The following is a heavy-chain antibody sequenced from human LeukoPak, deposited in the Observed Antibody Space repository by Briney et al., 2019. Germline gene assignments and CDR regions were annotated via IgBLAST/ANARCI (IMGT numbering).Heavy chain of an antibody. J-gene: IGHJ6*03. D-gene: IGHD1-14*01. CDR1: GGTFSSYA. Sequence: SVKVCCKASGGTFSSYAISLVRHATGQGLEWMDGIIPIFATTNYAQEFQGRVSVTADEFTSTVYMELTSLRSDDTGVYYCARGPPLTYDHTPEGYYHYYMDVWGKGTTIIIS. V-gene: IGHV1-69*13. CDR3: ARGPPLTYDHTPEGYYHYYMDV. CDR2: IIPIFATT.